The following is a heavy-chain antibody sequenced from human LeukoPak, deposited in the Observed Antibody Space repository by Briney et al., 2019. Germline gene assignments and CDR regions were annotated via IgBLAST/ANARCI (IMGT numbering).Heavy chain of an antibody. CDR1: GYSITSGYY. CDR2: IYHSGST. J-gene: IGHJ5*02. V-gene: IGHV4-38-2*02. D-gene: IGHD2-15*01. Sequence: SETLSLTCTVSGYSITSGYYWGWIRQPPGKGLEWIGSIYHSGSTYYNPSLKSRVTISVDTSKNQFSLKLSSVTAADTAVYYCARHCSGGSCYSDWFDPWGQGTLVTVSS. CDR3: ARHCSGGSCYSDWFDP.